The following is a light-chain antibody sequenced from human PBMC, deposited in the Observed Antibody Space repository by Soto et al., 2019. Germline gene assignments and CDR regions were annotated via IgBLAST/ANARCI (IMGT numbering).Light chain of an antibody. CDR3: QQSYSTPPT. J-gene: IGKJ4*01. Sequence: DIQMTQSPTSLSASVGDRVTIICRASQSISSHLNWYQQKPGKAPNLLIYDASTLQSWVPSRSSGSGSGTDFTLTISSLQPEDFATYYCQQSYSTPPTFGGGTKVEIK. V-gene: IGKV1-39*01. CDR2: DAS. CDR1: QSISSH.